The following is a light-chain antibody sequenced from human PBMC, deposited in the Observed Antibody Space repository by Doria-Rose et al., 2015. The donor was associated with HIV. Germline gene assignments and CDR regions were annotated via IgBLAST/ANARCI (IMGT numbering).Light chain of an antibody. V-gene: IGKV1-9*01. J-gene: IGKJ1*01. CDR1: QGISRY. Sequence: DIRVTQSPSFLSASVGVRGTITCRASQGISRYLAWYQQKPGKADTLLIFGASTLQSGVPSRFSDSGSGTEFTLTISSLQPEDFATYYCQQFDSFPRTFGQGTKVELK. CDR2: GAS. CDR3: QQFDSFPRT.